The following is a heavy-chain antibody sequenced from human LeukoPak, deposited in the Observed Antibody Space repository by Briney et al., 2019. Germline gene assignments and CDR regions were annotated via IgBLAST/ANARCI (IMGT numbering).Heavy chain of an antibody. CDR3: ARVRGSVIGY. CDR1: GFTFSDFA. J-gene: IGHJ4*02. D-gene: IGHD1-26*01. V-gene: IGHV3-23*01. Sequence: GGSLRLSCTASGFTFSDFAMSWVRQAPGKGLEWVSSMFGNARGAYYADSVKGRFTISRDNSENTLYLQMNSLRAEDTAVYYCARVRGSVIGYWGQGTLVTVSS. CDR2: MFGNARGA.